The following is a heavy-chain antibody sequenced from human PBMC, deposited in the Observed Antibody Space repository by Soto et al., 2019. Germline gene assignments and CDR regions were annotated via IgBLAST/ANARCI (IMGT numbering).Heavy chain of an antibody. V-gene: IGHV4-59*08. D-gene: IGHD1-7*01. CDR3: ARQASNKNYRKTFGP. CDR2: IYYSGST. CDR1: GGSISSYY. Sequence: PSETLSLTCTVSGGSISSYYWSWIRQPPGKGLEWIGYIYYSGSTNYNPSLKSRVTISVDTSKNQFSLKLSSVAAADTAVYYCARQASNKNYRKTFGPWGQGTLVTVSS. J-gene: IGHJ5*02.